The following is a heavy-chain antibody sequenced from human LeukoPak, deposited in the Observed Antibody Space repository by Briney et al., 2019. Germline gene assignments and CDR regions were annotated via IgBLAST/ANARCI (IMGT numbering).Heavy chain of an antibody. CDR3: ARALREGSFDY. Sequence: ASVRVSCTGSGYTFTGSYMHWVRQVPGQGLEWMGWINPNSGGTNYAQKFRGRVTMTRDTSISTAYMELSRLRSDDTAVYYCARALREGSFDYWGQGTLVTVCS. D-gene: IGHD1-26*01. CDR1: GYTFTGSY. J-gene: IGHJ4*02. CDR2: INPNSGGT. V-gene: IGHV1-2*02.